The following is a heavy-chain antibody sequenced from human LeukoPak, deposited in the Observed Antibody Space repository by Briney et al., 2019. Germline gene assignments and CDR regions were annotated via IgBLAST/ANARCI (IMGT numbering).Heavy chain of an antibody. CDR3: ARDTGYSYAPRGYSDY. D-gene: IGHD5-18*01. Sequence: SETLSLTCTVSGGSISSYYWSWIRQPPGKGLEWIGDIYYSGSTNYNPSLKSRVTISVDTSKNQFSLKLSSVTAADTAVYYCARDTGYSYAPRGYSDYWGQGTLVTVSS. CDR2: IYYSGST. CDR1: GGSISSYY. V-gene: IGHV4-59*01. J-gene: IGHJ4*02.